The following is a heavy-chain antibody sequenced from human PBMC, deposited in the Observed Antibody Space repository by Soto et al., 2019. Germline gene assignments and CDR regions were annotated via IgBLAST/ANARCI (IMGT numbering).Heavy chain of an antibody. J-gene: IGHJ3*02. Sequence: GGSLRLSCAASGFTFSSYWMHWVRQAPGKGLVWVSRINSDGSSTSYADSVKGRFTISRDNAKNTLYLQMNSLRAEDTAVYYCTPSSGWFDEAAFDIWGQGTMVTVSS. CDR2: INSDGSST. V-gene: IGHV3-74*01. CDR3: TPSSGWFDEAAFDI. D-gene: IGHD6-19*01. CDR1: GFTFSSYW.